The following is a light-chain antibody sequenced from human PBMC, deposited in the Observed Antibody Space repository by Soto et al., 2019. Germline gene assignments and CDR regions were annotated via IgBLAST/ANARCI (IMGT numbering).Light chain of an antibody. CDR2: QDS. J-gene: IGLJ1*01. CDR1: KLGDKY. V-gene: IGLV3-1*01. Sequence: SYELTQPPSVSVSPGQTASITCAGDKLGDKYACWYQQKPGQSPVLVIYQDSKRPSGIPERFSGSNSGNTATLTICGTQAMDEADYYCQAWDSSPYVFGTGTKLTDL. CDR3: QAWDSSPYV.